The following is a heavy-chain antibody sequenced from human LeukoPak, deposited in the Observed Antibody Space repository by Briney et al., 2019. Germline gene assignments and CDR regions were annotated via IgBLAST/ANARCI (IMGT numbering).Heavy chain of an antibody. Sequence: ASVKVSCKASGYTFTSYYMHWVRQAPGQGLEWMGIINPSGGSTSYAQKFQGRVTMTRDMSTSTVYMELSSLRSEDTALYYCAKGDYYYYYMDVWGKGTTVTVSS. D-gene: IGHD3-16*01. J-gene: IGHJ6*03. CDR3: AKGDYYYYYMDV. V-gene: IGHV1-46*01. CDR2: INPSGGST. CDR1: GYTFTSYY.